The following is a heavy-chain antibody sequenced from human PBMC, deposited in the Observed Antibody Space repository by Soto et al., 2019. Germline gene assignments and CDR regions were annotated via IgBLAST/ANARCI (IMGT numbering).Heavy chain of an antibody. CDR1: GYTFTTSW. V-gene: IGHV5-51*03. CDR3: ARLFGSGWSGFHP. CDR2: IYPSDSDT. Sequence: EVQLVQSGAEVKKPGESLKISCKGSGYTFTTSWIGWVRQMPGRGLEWMGIIYPSDSDTKYSPSFQGQVTISVDKSISTAYLQWSSLKASDTALYYCARLFGSGWSGFHPWGQGTLVSVSS. J-gene: IGHJ5*02. D-gene: IGHD6-19*01.